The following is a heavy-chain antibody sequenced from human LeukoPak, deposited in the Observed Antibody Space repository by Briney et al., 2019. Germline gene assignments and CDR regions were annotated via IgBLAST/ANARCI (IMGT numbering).Heavy chain of an antibody. CDR3: ARGPKTYYYDSSGYYYY. Sequence: ASVKVSCKASGYTFTGYYMHWVRQAPGQGLEWMGRMNPNSGGTNYAQKFQGRVTMTRDTSISTAYMELSRLRSDDTAVYYCARGPKTYYYDSSGYYYYWGQGTLVTVSS. CDR2: MNPNSGGT. CDR1: GYTFTGYY. D-gene: IGHD3-22*01. V-gene: IGHV1-2*06. J-gene: IGHJ4*02.